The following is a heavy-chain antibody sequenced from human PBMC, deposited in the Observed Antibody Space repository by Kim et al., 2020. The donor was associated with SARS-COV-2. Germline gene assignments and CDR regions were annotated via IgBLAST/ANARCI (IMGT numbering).Heavy chain of an antibody. D-gene: IGHD3-16*01. CDR1: GFTFSSYA. CDR3: ASIWVLNYYYGMDV. J-gene: IGHJ6*02. V-gene: IGHV3-30*04. Sequence: GGSLRLSCAASGFTFSSYAMHWVRQAPGKGLEWVAVISYDGSNKYYADSVKGRFTISRDNSKNTLYLQMNSLRAEDTAVYYCASIWVLNYYYGMDVWGQGTTVTVSS. CDR2: ISYDGSNK.